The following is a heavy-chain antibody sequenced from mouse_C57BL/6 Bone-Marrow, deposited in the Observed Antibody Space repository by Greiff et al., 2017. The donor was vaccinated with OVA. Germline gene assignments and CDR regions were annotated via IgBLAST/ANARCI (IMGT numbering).Heavy chain of an antibody. CDR1: GFTFSDYG. CDR2: ISSGSSTI. J-gene: IGHJ2*01. V-gene: IGHV5-17*01. CDR3: ARKETLYDYDAFPDY. Sequence: EVKLVESGGGLVKPGGSLKLSCAASGFTFSDYGMHWVRQAPEKGLEWVAYISSGSSTISYADTVKGRFTISRDNAKNTLFLQMTSLRSEDTAMYYCARKETLYDYDAFPDYWGQGTTLTVSS. D-gene: IGHD2-4*01.